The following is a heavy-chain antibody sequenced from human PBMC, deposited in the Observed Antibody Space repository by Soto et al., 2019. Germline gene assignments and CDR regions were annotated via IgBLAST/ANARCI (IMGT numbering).Heavy chain of an antibody. V-gene: IGHV4-39*01. CDR2: IYYSGST. J-gene: IGHJ4*02. Sequence: SETLSLTCTVSGGSISSSNYYWGWIRQPPGKGLEWIGSIYYSGSTYYNPSLKSRVTISVDTSKNQFSLKLRSVTGADTAVYYCARRYGGKFDYWGQGTLVTVSA. CDR3: ARRYGGKFDY. D-gene: IGHD1-26*01. CDR1: GGSISSSNYY.